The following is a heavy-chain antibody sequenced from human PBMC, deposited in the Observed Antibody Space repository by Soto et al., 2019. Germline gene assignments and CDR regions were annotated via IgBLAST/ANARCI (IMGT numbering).Heavy chain of an antibody. V-gene: IGHV3-11*04. CDR3: ATPPLAAGGNVYFQH. CDR1: GFTFSDYY. CDR2: ISSSGSTI. Sequence: GGSLRLSCAASGFTFSDYYMSWIRQAPGKGLEWVSYISSSGSTIYYADSVRGRFTISRDNAKNSLYLQMNSLRAEDTAVYYCATPPLAAGGNVYFQHWGQGALVTVSS. D-gene: IGHD6-13*01. J-gene: IGHJ1*01.